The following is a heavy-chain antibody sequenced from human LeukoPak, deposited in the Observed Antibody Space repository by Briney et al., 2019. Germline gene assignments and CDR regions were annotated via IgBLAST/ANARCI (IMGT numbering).Heavy chain of an antibody. CDR1: GFMFKSYA. CDR2: ISGRGDNT. D-gene: IGHD1-26*01. J-gene: IGHJ4*02. V-gene: IGHV3-23*01. CDR3: AKDISSVGIPDY. Sequence: GSLGLPCAASGFMFKSYAMSWVRQAPGKGLEWVSGISGRGDNTNYEDSVKGRFTISRDNSNNTVHLHLNGLTFEDTAVYYCAKDISSVGIPDYWGQGTLVTVSS.